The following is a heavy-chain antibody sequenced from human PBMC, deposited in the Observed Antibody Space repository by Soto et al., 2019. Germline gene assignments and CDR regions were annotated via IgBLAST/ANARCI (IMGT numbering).Heavy chain of an antibody. J-gene: IGHJ4*02. CDR1: GFVLSSYS. Sequence: EVQLVESGGGWVQPGGSLRLSCAASGFVLSSYSMSWVRQAPGKGLEWVSYIGTGTRTRYYADSVKGRFTISRDNGKNSLFLQMNSLRAEDSALYYCARSYSYGFGYWGQGTLVTVSS. V-gene: IGHV3-48*01. CDR2: IGTGTRTR. CDR3: ARSYSYGFGY. D-gene: IGHD5-18*01.